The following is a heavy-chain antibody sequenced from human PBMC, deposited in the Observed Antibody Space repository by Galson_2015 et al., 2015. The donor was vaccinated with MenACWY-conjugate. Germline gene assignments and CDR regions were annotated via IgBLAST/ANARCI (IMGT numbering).Heavy chain of an antibody. D-gene: IGHD5-24*01. Sequence: SLRLSCAASGFSLSSFAIHWVRQAPGKGLEWVAVISNDGRNKYYTDSVKGRFTISRDNSKNALYLQMNSLRAEDTAVFYCATQMAATDEFFDHWGQGTLVTVSS. V-gene: IGHV3-30*04. J-gene: IGHJ4*02. CDR1: GFSLSSFA. CDR3: ATQMAATDEFFDH. CDR2: ISNDGRNK.